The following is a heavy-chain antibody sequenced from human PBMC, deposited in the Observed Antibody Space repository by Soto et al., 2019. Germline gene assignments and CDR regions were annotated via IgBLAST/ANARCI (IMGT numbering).Heavy chain of an antibody. V-gene: IGHV3-33*01. D-gene: IGHD6-13*01. CDR1: GFNFNNYG. CDR2: IWNDGNGY. Sequence: QVQLVESGGGVVQPGRSLRLSCAASGFNFNNYGMHWVRQAPGKGLEWVAVIWNDGNGYYYANSVKGRFTISRDNSKNTLFLQMSSLRAEDTAVYYCARRQISPPTRGAAWARGGMDIWGQGTTVTVSS. CDR3: ARRQISPPTRGAAWARGGMDI. J-gene: IGHJ6*02.